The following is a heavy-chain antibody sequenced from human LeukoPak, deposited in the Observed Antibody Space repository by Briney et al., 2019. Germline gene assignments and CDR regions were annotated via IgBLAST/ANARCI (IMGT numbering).Heavy chain of an antibody. Sequence: GGSLRLSCAASGFTFSSYGMHWVRQAPGKGLEWVAVISYDGSNKYYADSVKGRFTISRDNSKNTLYLQMNSLRAEDTAVYYCARDRNLGYCSSTSCTPYYYYGMDVWGQGTTVTVSS. J-gene: IGHJ6*02. D-gene: IGHD2-2*01. CDR2: ISYDGSNK. CDR3: ARDRNLGYCSSTSCTPYYYYGMDV. V-gene: IGHV3-30*03. CDR1: GFTFSSYG.